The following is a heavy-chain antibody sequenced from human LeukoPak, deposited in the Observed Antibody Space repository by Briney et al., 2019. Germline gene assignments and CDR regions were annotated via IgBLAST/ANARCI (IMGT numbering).Heavy chain of an antibody. V-gene: IGHV3-9*03. CDR3: AKDMGDSIAARPGAFDY. Sequence: GGSLRLSCAASGFTFDDYAMHWVRHAPGKGLEWVSGISWNSGSIGYADFVKGRFTISRDNAKNSLYLQMNSLRAEDMALYYCAKDMGDSIAARPGAFDYWGQGTLVTVSS. J-gene: IGHJ4*02. CDR2: ISWNSGSI. CDR1: GFTFDDYA. D-gene: IGHD6-6*01.